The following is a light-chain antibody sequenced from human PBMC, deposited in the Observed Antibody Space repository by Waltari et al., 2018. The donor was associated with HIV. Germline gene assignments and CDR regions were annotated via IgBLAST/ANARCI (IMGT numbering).Light chain of an antibody. CDR1: SSDVGGYNY. J-gene: IGLJ2*01. Sequence: QSALTQPASVSGSPGQSITISCTGTSSDVGGYNYVSWYQQHPGKAPKHMIYEVSTRPSGVSNRVSGSKSGTTASLTISGLHAEDEADYYCSSYTSSSTRVFGGGTKLTVL. CDR2: EVS. V-gene: IGLV2-14*01. CDR3: SSYTSSSTRV.